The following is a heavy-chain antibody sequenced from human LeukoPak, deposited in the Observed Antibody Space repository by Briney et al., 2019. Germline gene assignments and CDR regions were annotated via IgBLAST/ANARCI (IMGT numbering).Heavy chain of an antibody. V-gene: IGHV1-46*01. J-gene: IGHJ4*02. D-gene: IGHD6-19*01. CDR1: GYTFTNFY. CDR2: INCSGGTT. Sequence: GPSVKVLRTTSGYTFTNFYVLWARLAPGQGLEWMGIINCSGGTTNYAQKFQGRVSITRDTSTSAVYMDLSSLRSEDTAVYYCARGSSVWSDYWGAGKLVTVSS. CDR3: ARGSSVWSDY.